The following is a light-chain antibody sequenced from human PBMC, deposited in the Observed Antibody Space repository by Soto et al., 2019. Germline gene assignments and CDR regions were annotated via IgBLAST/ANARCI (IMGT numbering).Light chain of an antibody. CDR1: QSVSSSY. CDR3: KQYGSSPLT. Sequence: EVVLTQSPATLSVSPGERATLSCRASQSVSSSYLAWYQQKPGQAPRLLIYGASSRATGIPDRFSGSGSGTDFTLTIRRLEPEDFAVYYCKQYGSSPLTVGGGTKVDI. CDR2: GAS. V-gene: IGKV3-20*01. J-gene: IGKJ4*01.